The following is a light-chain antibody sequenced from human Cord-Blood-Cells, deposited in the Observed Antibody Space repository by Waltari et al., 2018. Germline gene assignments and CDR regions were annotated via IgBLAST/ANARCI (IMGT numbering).Light chain of an antibody. J-gene: IGKJ5*01. CDR1: QGISSW. V-gene: IGKV1-5*03. CDR2: KAS. Sequence: DIQMTQSPSTLSASVGDRVTITCRASQGISSWLAWYQQKPGKAPKLLIYKASSLESEVPSRFSGSGSGTEFTLTISSLQPDDFATYYCQQYNSYSITFGQGTRLEIK. CDR3: QQYNSYSIT.